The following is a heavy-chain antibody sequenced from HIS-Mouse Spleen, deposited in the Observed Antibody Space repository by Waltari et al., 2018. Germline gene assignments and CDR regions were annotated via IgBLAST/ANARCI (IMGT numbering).Heavy chain of an antibody. D-gene: IGHD6-13*01. V-gene: IGHV4-39*07. CDR1: GGSISSSSSS. CDR2: IYYSGST. CDR3: AREIPYSSSWYDWYFDL. Sequence: QLQLQESGPGLVKPSEPLSLTCTVPGGSISSSSSSWGWIRQPPGKGLEWIGSIYYSGSTYYNPSLKSRVTISVDTSKNQFSLKLSSVTAADTAVYYCAREIPYSSSWYDWYFDLWGRGTLVTVSS. J-gene: IGHJ2*01.